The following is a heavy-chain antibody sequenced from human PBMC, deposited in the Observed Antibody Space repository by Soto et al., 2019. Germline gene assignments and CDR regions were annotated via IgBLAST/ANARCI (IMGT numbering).Heavy chain of an antibody. CDR3: ARGVVVAGQFSGLDV. V-gene: IGHV3-72*01. D-gene: IGHD2-21*01. Sequence: EVQLVESGGGLVQPGGSLRLSCAVSGFTLSVHYIDWVRQAPGKGLEWVGRSRNKANSYSTDYGASVKGRFTISRDDSKNSLYLQMNSLKTEDTAVYYCARGVVVAGQFSGLDVWGQGTTVTVSS. CDR1: GFTLSVHY. CDR2: SRNKANSYST. J-gene: IGHJ6*02.